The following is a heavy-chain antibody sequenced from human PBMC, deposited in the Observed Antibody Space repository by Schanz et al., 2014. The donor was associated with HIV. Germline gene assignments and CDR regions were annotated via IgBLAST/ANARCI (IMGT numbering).Heavy chain of an antibody. CDR1: GYTFVDHY. J-gene: IGHJ6*02. Sequence: QVRLVQSGAEVKKPGGSVKVSCTASGYTFVDHYVHWVRQAPGQGLEWLGWINPKSGDTNFAQKFQGRVTMTRDTSITTVYMELSRLRSDDTAVYYCARGARYGMDVWGQGTTVTVSS. CDR2: INPKSGDT. CDR3: ARGARYGMDV. V-gene: IGHV1-2*02.